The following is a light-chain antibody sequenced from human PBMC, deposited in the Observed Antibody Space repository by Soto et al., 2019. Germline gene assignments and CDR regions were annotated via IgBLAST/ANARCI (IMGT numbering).Light chain of an antibody. Sequence: QSVLTQTRSVSGSPGQSVTISCTGSSNDVGNYNYVSWYQQHPGKAPKVIIYDVTKRPAGVPDRFSGSKSGNTASLTISGLHSDDEADYYCCSYAGRQRVFGGGTQLTVL. CDR2: DVT. J-gene: IGLJ7*01. CDR1: SNDVGNYNY. V-gene: IGLV2-11*01. CDR3: CSYAGRQRV.